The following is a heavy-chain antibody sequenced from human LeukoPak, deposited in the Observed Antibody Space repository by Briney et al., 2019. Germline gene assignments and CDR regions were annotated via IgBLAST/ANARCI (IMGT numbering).Heavy chain of an antibody. J-gene: IGHJ4*02. Sequence: SETLSLTCTVSGGSISSSSYYWGWIRQPPGKGLEWIGSIYYSGSTYYNPSLKSRVTISVDTSKNQFSLKLSSVTAADTAVYYCARQGDSYVVVPAAIQEPDYWGRGTLVTVSS. CDR2: IYYSGST. V-gene: IGHV4-39*01. CDR3: ARQGDSYVVVPAAIQEPDY. CDR1: GGSISSSSYY. D-gene: IGHD2-2*02.